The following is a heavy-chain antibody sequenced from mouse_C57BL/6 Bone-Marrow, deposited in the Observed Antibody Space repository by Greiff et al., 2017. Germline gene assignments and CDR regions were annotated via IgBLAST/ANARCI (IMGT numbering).Heavy chain of an antibody. CDR3: ARDLGPFDY. Sequence: EVKLVESGGGLVKPGGSLKLSCAASGFTFSSYAMSWVRQTPEKRLEWVATISDGGSYTYYPDNVKGRFTISRDNAKNNLYLQMSHLKSEDTAMYYCARDLGPFDYGGQGTTLTVSS. D-gene: IGHD4-1*01. V-gene: IGHV5-4*01. J-gene: IGHJ2*01. CDR2: ISDGGSYT. CDR1: GFTFSSYA.